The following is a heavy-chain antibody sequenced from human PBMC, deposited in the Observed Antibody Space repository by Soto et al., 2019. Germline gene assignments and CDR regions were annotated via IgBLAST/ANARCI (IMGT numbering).Heavy chain of an antibody. CDR1: GYTFTNYD. CDR2: ISAYNGNT. Sequence: QVQLVQSGAEVKEPGASVKVSCKASGYTFTNYDIDWVRQAPGQGLEWMGWISAYNGNTNYAQNLQGRVTMTTDISTSTAYMELRRLTSHDTAVYYCARAREATYDSSAYWPGNDYGGHGTLVTVSS. J-gene: IGHJ4*01. V-gene: IGHV1-18*04. CDR3: ARAREATYDSSAYWPGNDY. D-gene: IGHD3-22*01.